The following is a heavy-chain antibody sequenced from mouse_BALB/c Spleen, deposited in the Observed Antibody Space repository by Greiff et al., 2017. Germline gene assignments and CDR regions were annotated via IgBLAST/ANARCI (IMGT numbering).Heavy chain of an antibody. CDR3: ALTTGYAMDY. CDR1: GYAFSSYW. D-gene: IGHD1-1*01. Sequence: VQLQQSGAELVRPGSSVKISCKASGYAFSSYWMNWVKQRPGQGLEWIGQIYPGDGDTNYNGKFKGKATLTADKSSSTAYMQLSSLTSEDSAVYFCALTTGYAMDYWGQGTSVTVSS. V-gene: IGHV1-80*01. CDR2: IYPGDGDT. J-gene: IGHJ4*01.